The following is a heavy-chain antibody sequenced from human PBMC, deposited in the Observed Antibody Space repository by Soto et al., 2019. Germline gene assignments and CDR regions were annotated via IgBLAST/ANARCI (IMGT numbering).Heavy chain of an antibody. Sequence: GESLKISCKGFGCSFMNYWIGWVRQMPGKGLEWMGLIWPGDSDTRYSPSFEGQVTISVDKSINTAYLQWSSLKASDTAIYYCARGITRGIMIVSPTWFDAWGQGTQVTVSS. V-gene: IGHV5-51*01. CDR3: ARGITRGIMIVSPTWFDA. J-gene: IGHJ5*02. CDR1: GCSFMNYW. CDR2: IWPGDSDT. D-gene: IGHD3-10*01.